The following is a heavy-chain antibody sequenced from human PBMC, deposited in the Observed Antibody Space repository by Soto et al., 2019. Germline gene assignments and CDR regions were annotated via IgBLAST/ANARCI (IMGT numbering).Heavy chain of an antibody. V-gene: IGHV1-3*04. CDR3: ARRLDNGLDV. J-gene: IGHJ6*02. CDR2: INIANGYT. Sequence: QVQLVQSGAEVKKPGASVRVSCKASGYDFTNFAIPWVRQAPGQSLEWMGWINIANGYTRYSQNFQGRVTITRDTSATTAYMELSSLRSEDTAIFYCARRLDNGLDVWGQGTTVTVSS. CDR1: GYDFTNFA. D-gene: IGHD2-8*01.